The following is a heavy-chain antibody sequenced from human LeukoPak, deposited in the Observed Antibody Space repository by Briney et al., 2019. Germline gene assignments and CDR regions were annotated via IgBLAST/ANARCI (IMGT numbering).Heavy chain of an antibody. Sequence: ASVKVSCKASGYTFTSYDINWVRQATGQGLEWMGWMNPNSGNTGYAQKFQGRVTITRNTSISTAYMELSSLRSEDTAVYYCARELFTNYYGSGRVDYWGQGTLVTVSS. CDR1: GYTFTSYD. CDR3: ARELFTNYYGSGRVDY. D-gene: IGHD3-10*01. J-gene: IGHJ4*02. CDR2: MNPNSGNT. V-gene: IGHV1-8*03.